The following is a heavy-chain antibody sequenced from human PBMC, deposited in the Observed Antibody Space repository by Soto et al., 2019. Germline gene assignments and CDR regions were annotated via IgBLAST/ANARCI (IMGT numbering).Heavy chain of an antibody. D-gene: IGHD3-10*01. V-gene: IGHV1-69*02. CDR2: IIPILGIA. CDR3: ASSSRVLLDY. Sequence: QVQLVQSGAEVKKPGSSVKVSCNASGGTFSSYSISWVRQAPGQGLEWMGRIIPILGIANYAQKFQGRVTITADKSTSTAYMELSSLRSEDTAVYYCASSSRVLLDYWGQGTLVTVSS. CDR1: GGTFSSYS. J-gene: IGHJ4*02.